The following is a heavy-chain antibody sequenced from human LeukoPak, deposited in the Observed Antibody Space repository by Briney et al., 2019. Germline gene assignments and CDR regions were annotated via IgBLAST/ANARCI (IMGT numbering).Heavy chain of an antibody. CDR3: ARRNTMVRGVIYFDY. J-gene: IGHJ4*02. Sequence: SETLSLTCTVSGYSISSGYYWGWIRQPPGKGLEWIGSIYYSGSTYYNPSLKSRVTISVDTSKNQFSLKLSSVTAADTAVYYCARRNTMVRGVIYFDYWGQGTLVTVSS. CDR1: GYSISSGYY. CDR2: IYYSGST. V-gene: IGHV4-38-2*02. D-gene: IGHD3-10*01.